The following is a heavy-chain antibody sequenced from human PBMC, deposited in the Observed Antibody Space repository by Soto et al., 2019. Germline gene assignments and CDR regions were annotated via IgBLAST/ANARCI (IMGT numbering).Heavy chain of an antibody. Sequence: PSETLFLTCTVSGGSISSSSYYWGWIRQPPGKGLEWIGSIYYSGSTYYNPSLKSRVTISVDTSKNQFSLKLSSVTAADTAVYYCARHSDTAMVTVHYWGQGTLVTVSS. CDR2: IYYSGST. CDR1: GGSISSSSYY. J-gene: IGHJ4*02. D-gene: IGHD5-18*01. V-gene: IGHV4-39*01. CDR3: ARHSDTAMVTVHY.